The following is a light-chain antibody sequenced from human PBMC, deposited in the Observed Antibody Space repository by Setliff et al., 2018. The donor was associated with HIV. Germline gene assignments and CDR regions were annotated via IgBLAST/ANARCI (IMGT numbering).Light chain of an antibody. J-gene: IGLJ1*01. CDR2: EIT. CDR1: SSDIGTYNS. Sequence: QSALTQPPSVSGSPGQSVTISCTGTSSDIGTYNSISWYQQTPGTAPKLIIYEITARPSGVPDRFSGSKSGNTASLTISGLQVEDEADYFCSSLISSTSYICGSGTKSPS. V-gene: IGLV2-18*02. CDR3: SSLISSTSYI.